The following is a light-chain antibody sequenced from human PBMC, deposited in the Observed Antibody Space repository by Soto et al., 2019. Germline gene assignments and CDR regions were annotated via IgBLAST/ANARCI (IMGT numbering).Light chain of an antibody. CDR1: SSDVGGNKY. CDR3: SAYTGNTHV. J-gene: IGLJ1*01. Sequence: QSALTQPASVSGSPGQSITISCTGTSSDVGGNKYVSWYQHYPGKAPKLMICDVSNRPSGVSNRFSGSKSGNTASLTISGLQAEDEADYYCSAYTGNTHVFGPGTKVTVL. V-gene: IGLV2-14*03. CDR2: DVS.